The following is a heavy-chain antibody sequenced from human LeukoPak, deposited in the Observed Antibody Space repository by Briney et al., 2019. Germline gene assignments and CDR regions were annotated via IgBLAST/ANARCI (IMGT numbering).Heavy chain of an antibody. Sequence: GESLKISCKGSGYSFINYWIGWVRQMPGKGLEWMGIIYPGDSETRYSPSFQGQVTISADKSINTAYLQWISLKASDTAMYYCARHPIASGGAYNWFAPWGQGTLVTVSS. V-gene: IGHV5-51*01. CDR2: IYPGDSET. D-gene: IGHD6-13*01. CDR3: ARHPIASGGAYNWFAP. J-gene: IGHJ5*02. CDR1: GYSFINYW.